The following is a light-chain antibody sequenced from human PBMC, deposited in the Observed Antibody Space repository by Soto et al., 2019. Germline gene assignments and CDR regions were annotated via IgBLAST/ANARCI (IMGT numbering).Light chain of an antibody. CDR2: TNS. J-gene: IGLJ1*01. Sequence: QPVLTQPPSASGTPGQMVTISCSGSSSSIGSNSVNWYQQLPRTAPKVLIYTNSQRPSGVPDRFSGSKSGTSASLAISGLQPEDAADYYSAAWDGSLNVYVFGTGTKLTVL. CDR3: AAWDGSLNVYV. V-gene: IGLV1-44*01. CDR1: SSSIGSNS.